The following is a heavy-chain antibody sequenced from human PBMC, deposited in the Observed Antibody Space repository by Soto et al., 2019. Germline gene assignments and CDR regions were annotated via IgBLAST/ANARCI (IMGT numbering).Heavy chain of an antibody. CDR3: SGAESPDTAYFSLY. Sequence: PSETLSLTCSVSGDYIHVGGYYWTWIRQRPGKGLEWMGYIYYTGKTYYNPSLESRLTMSVDRSKNQFSLRLTSVTAADTAVYYCSGAESPDTAYFSLYWGQGTPVTVSS. CDR2: IYYTGKT. V-gene: IGHV4-31*03. D-gene: IGHD1-26*01. CDR1: GDYIHVGGYY. J-gene: IGHJ4*02.